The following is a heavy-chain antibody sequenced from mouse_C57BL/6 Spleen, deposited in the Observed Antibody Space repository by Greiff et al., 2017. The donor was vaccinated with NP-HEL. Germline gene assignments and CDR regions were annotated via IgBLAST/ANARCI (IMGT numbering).Heavy chain of an antibody. V-gene: IGHV1-69*01. CDR2: IDPSDSYT. D-gene: IGHD1-1*01. Sequence: VQLQQPGAELVMPGASVKLSCKASGYTFTSYWMHWVKQRPGQGLEWIGEIDPSDSYTNYNQKFKRKSTLTVDKSSSTAYMQLSSLTSEDSAVYYCARGTTVGYFDVWGTGTTVTVSS. CDR1: GYTFTSYW. CDR3: ARGTTVGYFDV. J-gene: IGHJ1*03.